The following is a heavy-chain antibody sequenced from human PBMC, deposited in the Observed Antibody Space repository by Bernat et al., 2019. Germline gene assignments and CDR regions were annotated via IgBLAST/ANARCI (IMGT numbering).Heavy chain of an antibody. D-gene: IGHD3-22*01. CDR1: GFTFSSYA. CDR2: ISYDGSNK. CDR3: ARAYYYDSSGVDY. Sequence: QVQLVESGGGVVQPGRSLRLSCAASGFTFSSYAMHWVRQAPGKGLEWVAVISYDGSNKYYADSVKGRFTISRDNSKNPLYLQMNSLRAEDTAVYYCARAYYYDSSGVDYWGQGTLVTVSS. V-gene: IGHV3-30-3*01. J-gene: IGHJ4*02.